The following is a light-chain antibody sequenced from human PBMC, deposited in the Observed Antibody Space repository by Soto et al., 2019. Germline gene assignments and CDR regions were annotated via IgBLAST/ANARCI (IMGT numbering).Light chain of an antibody. V-gene: IGKV1-5*03. J-gene: IGKJ5*01. CDR2: KAS. CDR1: QTISSW. Sequence: DIQMTQSPSTLSGSVGDRVTITCRASQTISSWLAWYQQKPGKAPKLLIYKASTLKSGVPSRFSGSGSGTEFTLTISSLQPEDFATYYCQQHGQWPITFGQGTRLEIK. CDR3: QQHGQWPIT.